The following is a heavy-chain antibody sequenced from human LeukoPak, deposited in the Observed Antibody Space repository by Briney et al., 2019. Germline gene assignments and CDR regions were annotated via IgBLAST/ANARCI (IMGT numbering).Heavy chain of an antibody. Sequence: GGSLRLSCAASGFTVSSNYMSWVRQAPGKGLELVSVIYSGGSTYYADSVKGQFTISRDNSTNTLYLQMNSLRAEDTAVYYCARESGGSSLAFDYWGQGTLVTVSS. D-gene: IGHD6-6*01. CDR3: ARESGGSSLAFDY. CDR1: GFTVSSNY. J-gene: IGHJ4*02. CDR2: IYSGGST. V-gene: IGHV3-66*02.